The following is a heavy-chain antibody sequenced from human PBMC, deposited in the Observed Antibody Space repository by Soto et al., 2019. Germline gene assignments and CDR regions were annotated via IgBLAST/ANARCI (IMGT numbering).Heavy chain of an antibody. V-gene: IGHV1-18*04. CDR2: ISAYNGNT. CDR3: ARGLEATSMIVVVITPLDGMDV. CDR1: GYTFTSYG. J-gene: IGHJ6*02. D-gene: IGHD3-22*01. Sequence: GASVKVSCKASGYTFTSYGISWVRQAPGQGLEWMGWISAYNGNTNYAQKLQGRVTMTTDTSTSTAYMELRSLRSDDTAVYYCARGLEATSMIVVVITPLDGMDVWGQGTTVTVSS.